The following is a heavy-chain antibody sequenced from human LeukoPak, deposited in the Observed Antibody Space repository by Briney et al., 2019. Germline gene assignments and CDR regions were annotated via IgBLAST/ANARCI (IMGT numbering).Heavy chain of an antibody. Sequence: PGGSLRLSCAASGFTFSNDWMCWVRQAPGKGLEWVANINQDEIKKYYADSVKGRFTISRDNAKNSLYLQMSSLTAEDTAIYYCARDHAYRADYWGQGTLVTVSS. CDR1: GFTFSNDW. V-gene: IGHV3-7*01. J-gene: IGHJ4*02. CDR2: INQDEIKK. D-gene: IGHD2-2*01. CDR3: ARDHAYRADY.